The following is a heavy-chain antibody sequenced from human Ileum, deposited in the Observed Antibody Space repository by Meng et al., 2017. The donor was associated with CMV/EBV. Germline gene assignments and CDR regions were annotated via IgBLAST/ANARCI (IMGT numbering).Heavy chain of an antibody. V-gene: IGHV4-4*07. Sequence: RRQPSQTPSLTCTITVVPLTSGYSPGHLQPAGKGLEWIGSMHPTRSADANPSLSSRVSMTLNKAKNQFSLKLTSVTAADTPVYYCARAAARGVPVDLWGQGTLVTVSS. CDR2: MHPTRSA. CDR3: ARAAARGVPVDL. CDR1: VVPLTSGY. D-gene: IGHD3-10*01. J-gene: IGHJ5*02.